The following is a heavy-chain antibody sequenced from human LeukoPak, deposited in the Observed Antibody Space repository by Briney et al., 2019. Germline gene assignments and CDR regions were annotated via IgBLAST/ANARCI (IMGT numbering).Heavy chain of an antibody. CDR3: AKKGDYDISGYYPLDY. CDR2: LNGGGIT. J-gene: IGHJ4*02. CDR1: GFNLKIYG. Sequence: LTGGSLRLSCAASGFNLKIYGMTWVRQAPGKGLEWVSALNGGGITYYADSVKGRFTISRDTSTNTLYLQMNSLRAEDTAVYYCAKKGDYDISGYYPLDYWGQGTLVTVSS. D-gene: IGHD3-22*01. V-gene: IGHV3-23*01.